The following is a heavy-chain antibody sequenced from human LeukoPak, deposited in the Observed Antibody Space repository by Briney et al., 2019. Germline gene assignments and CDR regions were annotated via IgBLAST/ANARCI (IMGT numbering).Heavy chain of an antibody. D-gene: IGHD6-19*01. CDR3: AKDRYSAGWYVDY. CDR1: GFXFDDYA. V-gene: IGHV3-43*02. CDR2: ISGDGVNT. J-gene: IGHJ4*02. Sequence: GGSLRLSCAASGFXFDDYAIHWVRQAPGKGLEWVSLISGDGVNTHYADSVKGRFTISRDNSRNSLYLQMNSLRTEDTAFYYCAKDRYSAGWYVDYWGQGTLVTVSS.